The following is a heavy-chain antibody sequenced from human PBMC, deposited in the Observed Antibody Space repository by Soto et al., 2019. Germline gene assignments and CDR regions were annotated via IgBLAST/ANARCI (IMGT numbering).Heavy chain of an antibody. D-gene: IGHD1-26*01. CDR3: ARDAAVGATRY. V-gene: IGHV1-69*08. CDR2: IIPILGIA. J-gene: IGHJ4*02. Sequence: QVQLVQSGAEVKKPGSSVKVSCKASGGTFSSYTISWVRQAPGQGLEWMGRIIPILGIANYAQKFQGRVTXTXXKSKSTAYMELSSLRSEDTAVYYCARDAAVGATRYGGQGTLVTVSS. CDR1: GGTFSSYT.